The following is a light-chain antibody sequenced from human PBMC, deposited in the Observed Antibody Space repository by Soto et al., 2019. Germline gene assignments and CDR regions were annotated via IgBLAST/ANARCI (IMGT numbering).Light chain of an antibody. Sequence: DIQMTQSPSSLSASVGDRVTITCRASQSISSYLNWYQQKQGKAPKLLIYAASSLQSGVPSRFSGSGSGTDFTLTISSLQPEDFETYYCQQSYSTPWTFGQGTKVDIK. V-gene: IGKV1-39*01. CDR3: QQSYSTPWT. CDR2: AAS. J-gene: IGKJ1*01. CDR1: QSISSY.